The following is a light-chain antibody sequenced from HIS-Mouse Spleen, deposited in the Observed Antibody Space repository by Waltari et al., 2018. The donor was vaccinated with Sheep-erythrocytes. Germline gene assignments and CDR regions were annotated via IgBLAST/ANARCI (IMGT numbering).Light chain of an antibody. CDR1: QDITHY. V-gene: IGKV1-33*01. CDR3: QQRSNWPPLT. J-gene: IGKJ4*01. CDR2: DAS. Sequence: DIQMTQSPSSLSASVGDRVTITCPASQDITHYLNWYQQKPGKAPKLLIYDASNLETGVPSRFSGSGSGTDFTFTISSLEPEDFAVYYCQQRSNWPPLTFGGGTKVEIK.